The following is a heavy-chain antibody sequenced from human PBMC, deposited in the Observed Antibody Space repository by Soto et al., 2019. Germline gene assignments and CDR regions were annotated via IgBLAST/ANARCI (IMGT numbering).Heavy chain of an antibody. J-gene: IGHJ4*02. V-gene: IGHV3-23*01. CDR1: GFTFSTYA. CDR2: VRASGLNT. CDR3: AKDRPLRTSGYVFAY. D-gene: IGHD5-18*01. Sequence: EVPLLESGGRLVQPGGSLTLSCAASGFTFSTYAMAWVRQAPGKGLEWVSGVRASGLNTDYADPVKGRFYISRDNSKNTVSLHMNSLRAEDTALYYFAKDRPLRTSGYVFAYWGQGTPVTVPS.